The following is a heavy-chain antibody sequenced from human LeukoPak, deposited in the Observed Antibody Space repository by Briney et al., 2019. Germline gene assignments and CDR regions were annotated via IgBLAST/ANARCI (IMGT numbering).Heavy chain of an antibody. CDR2: ISAYSGNT. V-gene: IGHV1-18*01. J-gene: IGHJ4*02. CDR1: GYTLSNYA. D-gene: IGHD3-16*01. Sequence: ASVKVSCKASGYTLSNYAISWVRQAPGQGLEWMGWISAYSGNTISAQNLQGRATMTTDTSTSTAYMELRSLRSDDAAVYYCARDRGGSGRYFDYWGQGTLVTVSS. CDR3: ARDRGGSGRYFDY.